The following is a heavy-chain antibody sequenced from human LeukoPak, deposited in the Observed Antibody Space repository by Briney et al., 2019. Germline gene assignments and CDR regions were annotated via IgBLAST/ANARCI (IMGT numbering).Heavy chain of an antibody. CDR3: ARAWGRDGYNYDY. J-gene: IGHJ4*02. CDR2: IYTSGST. D-gene: IGHD5-24*01. Sequence: SQILSLTCTVSGGSISSGSYYWSWIRQPAGKGLEWIGRIYTSGSTNYNPSLKSRVTISVDTSKNQFSLKLSSVTAADTAVYYCARAWGRDGYNYDYWGQGTLVTVSS. CDR1: GGSISSGSYY. V-gene: IGHV4-61*02.